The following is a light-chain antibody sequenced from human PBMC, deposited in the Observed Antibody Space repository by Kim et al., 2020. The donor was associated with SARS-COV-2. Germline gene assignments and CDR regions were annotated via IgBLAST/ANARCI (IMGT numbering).Light chain of an antibody. J-gene: IGKJ4*01. CDR2: GAS. CDR3: QQYATSPALT. Sequence: EILLTQSPGTLSLSPGERATLSCRASQSVTSNYLAWYQQKPGQAPRLLIYGASSRATGIADRFSGSGSGTDFTLTISRLEPEDFAVYYCQQYATSPALTFGGGTKVDLK. CDR1: QSVTSNY. V-gene: IGKV3-20*01.